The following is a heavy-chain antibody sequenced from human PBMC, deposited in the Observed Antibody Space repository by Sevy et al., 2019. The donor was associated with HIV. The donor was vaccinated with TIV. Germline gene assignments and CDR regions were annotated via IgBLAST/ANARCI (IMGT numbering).Heavy chain of an antibody. V-gene: IGHV3-21*01. D-gene: IGHD5-12*01. J-gene: IGHJ6*02. CDR2: ITASSGSM. CDR3: ARGAHDYGDGDYYGMNV. CDR1: GFTFSSYS. Sequence: GGSLRLSCADSGFTFSSYSMNWVRQAPGKGLEWVSSITASSGSMYFADSVKGRFTISRDNAKNSLYLKMNSLRAEDTAVYYCARGAHDYGDGDYYGMNVWGQGTTVTVSS.